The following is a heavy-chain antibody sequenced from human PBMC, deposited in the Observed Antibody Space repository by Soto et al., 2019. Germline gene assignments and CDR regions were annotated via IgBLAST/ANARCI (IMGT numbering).Heavy chain of an antibody. V-gene: IGHV4-59*01. CDR2: MYYSGST. CDR3: ARRYAGNFDY. CDR1: GGSISSYY. J-gene: IGHJ4*02. D-gene: IGHD2-8*01. Sequence: SETLSLTCTVSGGSISSYYWSWIRQPPGKGLEWIGYMYYSGSTIYNPSLKSRVTISVDTSKNQFSLKLSSVTSADTAVYYCARRYAGNFDYWGQGTLVTVSS.